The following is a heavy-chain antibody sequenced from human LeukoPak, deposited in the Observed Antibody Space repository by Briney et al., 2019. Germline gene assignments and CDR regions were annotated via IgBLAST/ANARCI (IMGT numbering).Heavy chain of an antibody. CDR1: GGCFSGYY. J-gene: IGHJ4*02. V-gene: IGHV4-34*01. D-gene: IGHD3-10*01. CDR3: AGGWVRGVDY. Sequence: SETLSLTCAVYGGCFSGYYWSWIRQPPGKGLEWIGEINHSGSTNYNPSLKSRVTISVDTSKNQFSLKLSSVTAADTAVYYCAGGWVRGVDYWGQGTLVTVSS. CDR2: INHSGST.